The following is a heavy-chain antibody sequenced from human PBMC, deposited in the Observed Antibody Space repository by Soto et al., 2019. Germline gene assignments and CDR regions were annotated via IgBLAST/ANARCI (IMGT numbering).Heavy chain of an antibody. CDR1: GGTFSSYA. J-gene: IGHJ1*01. CDR3: ARVGEMATNEYFQH. V-gene: IGHV1-69*13. D-gene: IGHD5-12*01. CDR2: IIPIFGTA. Sequence: GASVKVSCKASGGTFSSYAISWVRQAPGQGLEWMGGIIPIFGTANYAQKFQGRVTITADESTSTAYMELSSLRSEDTAVYYCARVGEMATNEYFQHWGQGTLVTVSS.